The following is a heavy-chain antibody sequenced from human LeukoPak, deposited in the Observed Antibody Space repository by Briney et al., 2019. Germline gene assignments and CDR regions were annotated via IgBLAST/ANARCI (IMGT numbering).Heavy chain of an antibody. CDR1: GFTFSSYS. J-gene: IGHJ4*02. CDR3: ARETIFGAPLTARAIGGVDY. Sequence: GGSLRLSCAASGFTFSSYSMNWVRQAPGKGLEWVSSISSSSSYIYYADSVKGRFTISRDNAKNSLYLQMNSLRAEDTAVYYCARETIFGAPLTARAIGGVDYWGQGTLVTVSS. V-gene: IGHV3-21*01. D-gene: IGHD3-3*01. CDR2: ISSSSSYI.